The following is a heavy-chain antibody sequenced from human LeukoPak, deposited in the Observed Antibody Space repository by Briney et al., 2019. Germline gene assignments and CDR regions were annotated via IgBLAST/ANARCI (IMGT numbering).Heavy chain of an antibody. CDR3: ASISYYYDSSGYYSGWYFQH. CDR1: GGSFSGYY. CDR2: INHSGST. D-gene: IGHD3-22*01. Sequence: PSETLSLTCAVYGGSFSGYYWSWIRQPPGKGLEWIGEINHSGSTNYNPSLKSRVTISVDTSKNQSSLKLSSVTAADTAVYYCASISYYYDSSGYYSGWYFQHWGQGTLVTVSS. J-gene: IGHJ1*01. V-gene: IGHV4-34*01.